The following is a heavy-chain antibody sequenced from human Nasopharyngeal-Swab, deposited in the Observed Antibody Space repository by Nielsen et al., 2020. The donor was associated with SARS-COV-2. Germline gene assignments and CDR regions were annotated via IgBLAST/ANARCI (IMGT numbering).Heavy chain of an antibody. J-gene: IGHJ4*02. D-gene: IGHD2-21*01. V-gene: IGHV3-48*02. CDR1: GFTFSTYG. Sequence: GESLKISCAASGFTFSTYGMNWFRQAPGKGLEWISHITRSSSTIYYADSVKGRFTISRDDAKNSLYLQMNSLRDDDTAVYSCVSPLVDGTTHWGQGTLVTVSS. CDR2: ITRSSSTI. CDR3: VSPLVDGTTH.